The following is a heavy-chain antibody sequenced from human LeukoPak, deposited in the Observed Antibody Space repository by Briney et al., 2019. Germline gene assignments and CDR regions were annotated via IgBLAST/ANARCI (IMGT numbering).Heavy chain of an antibody. J-gene: IGHJ4*02. CDR1: GGSISSSSYY. Sequence: SETLSLTCTVSGGSISSSSYYWGWIRQPPGKGLEWLGSIYYSGSTYYNPSLKSRVTISVDTSKNQFSLKLSSVTAADTAVYYCARGQYYDILTGYYGSFDYWGQGTLVTVSS. V-gene: IGHV4-39*07. CDR2: IYYSGST. CDR3: ARGQYYDILTGYYGSFDY. D-gene: IGHD3-9*01.